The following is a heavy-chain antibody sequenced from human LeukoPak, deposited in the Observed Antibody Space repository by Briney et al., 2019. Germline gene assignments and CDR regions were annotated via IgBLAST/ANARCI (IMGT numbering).Heavy chain of an antibody. J-gene: IGHJ4*02. CDR1: GFTFSRSA. V-gene: IGHV3-23*01. D-gene: IGHD3-22*01. CDR3: AKDGLYYDGSEHVYYFDS. Sequence: GGSLRLSCAASGFTFSRSAMTWVRQGPGTGLEFVASIIYSGGATYYADSVKGRFTISRDNSKNTLYLQMDSLRAEDTALYYCAKDGLYYDGSEHVYYFDSWGQGTLVTVSS. CDR2: IIYSGGAT.